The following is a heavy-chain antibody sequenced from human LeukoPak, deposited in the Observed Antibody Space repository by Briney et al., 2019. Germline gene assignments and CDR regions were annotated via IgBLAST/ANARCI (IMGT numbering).Heavy chain of an antibody. Sequence: SETLSLTCTVSGGSISSGGYYWSWIRQHPGKGLEWIGYIYYSGSTYYNPSLKSRVTISVDTSKNQFSLKLSSVTAADTAVYYCARTAIEDAMALGYWGQGTLVTVSS. CDR2: IYYSGST. J-gene: IGHJ4*02. V-gene: IGHV4-31*03. D-gene: IGHD2-2*02. CDR1: GGSISSGGYY. CDR3: ARTAIEDAMALGY.